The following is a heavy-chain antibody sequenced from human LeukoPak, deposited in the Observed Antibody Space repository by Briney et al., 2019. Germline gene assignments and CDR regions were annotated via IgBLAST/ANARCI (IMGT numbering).Heavy chain of an antibody. CDR1: GYTFTSYD. V-gene: IGHV1-8*03. Sequence: ASVRVSCKASGYTFTSYDINWVRQATGQGLEWMGWMNPNSGNTGYAQKFQGRVTITRNTSISTAYMELSSLRSEDTAVDYCVRLRGDAFVIWGQGTIVTVSS. J-gene: IGHJ3*02. CDR3: VRLRGDAFVI. CDR2: MNPNSGNT. D-gene: IGHD1-26*01.